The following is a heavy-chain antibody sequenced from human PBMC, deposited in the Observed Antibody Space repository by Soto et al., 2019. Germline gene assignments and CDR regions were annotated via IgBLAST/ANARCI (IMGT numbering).Heavy chain of an antibody. CDR1: GFTFSSYG. CDR2: IWYDGSMT. CDR3: ATDLLTTSSWAHRPDV. Sequence: QGQLVESGGGVVQPGRSLRLSCVASGFTFSSYGMHWVRQAPGKGLEWVAGIWYDGSMTFYADSVKGRFTISRDNSKNTQNLQMNSLGAEHTAVYECATDLLTTSSWAHRPDVWCQGTLVTVSS. V-gene: IGHV3-33*01. J-gene: IGHJ4*02. D-gene: IGHD6-13*01.